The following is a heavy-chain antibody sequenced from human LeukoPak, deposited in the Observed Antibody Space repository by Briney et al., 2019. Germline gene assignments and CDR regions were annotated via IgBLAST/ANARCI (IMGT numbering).Heavy chain of an antibody. Sequence: QTLSLTFAISGDSVSINSAAWNWIRQSPSRGLEWLGSTYYRSKWYNDDAVSVKSRITINPDTSKNQFSLQLNSVTPEDTAVYYCARASSSWFNYYYYGMDVWGQGTTVTVSS. CDR3: ARASSSWFNYYYYGMDV. V-gene: IGHV6-1*01. CDR1: GDSVSINSAA. CDR2: TYYRSKWYN. D-gene: IGHD6-13*01. J-gene: IGHJ6*02.